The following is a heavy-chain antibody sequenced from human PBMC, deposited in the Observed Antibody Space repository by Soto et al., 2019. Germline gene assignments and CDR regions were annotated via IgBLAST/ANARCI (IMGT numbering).Heavy chain of an antibody. CDR2: IISGGRSI. J-gene: IGHJ4*02. CDR1: GFTFSFYT. D-gene: IGHD3-16*01. Sequence: EPQLVESGGGLVQPGVSLRLSCAASGFTFSFYTMNWVLQTPGKGLEWLAYIISGGRSIYYADSVKGRFTGSRDNANNSLPLQLNSMRREDTAVYYCVREVGDLRGSGVFDYWGQGTLVTVSS. V-gene: IGHV3-48*01. CDR3: VREVGDLRGSGVFDY.